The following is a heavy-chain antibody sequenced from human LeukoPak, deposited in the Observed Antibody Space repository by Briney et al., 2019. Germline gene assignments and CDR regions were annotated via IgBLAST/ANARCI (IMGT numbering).Heavy chain of an antibody. J-gene: IGHJ4*02. V-gene: IGHV4-30-4*08. CDR1: GGSFSSGDYY. Sequence: PSETLSLTSTVSGGSFSSGDYYWSWIRQPPGKGLEWIGYIYYSGSTYYNPSLKSRLTISVDTSKNQFSLKLSSVTAADTAVCYCARAGVFWSGSRFDYWGQGALVTVSS. CDR2: IYYSGST. D-gene: IGHD3-3*01. CDR3: ARAGVFWSGSRFDY.